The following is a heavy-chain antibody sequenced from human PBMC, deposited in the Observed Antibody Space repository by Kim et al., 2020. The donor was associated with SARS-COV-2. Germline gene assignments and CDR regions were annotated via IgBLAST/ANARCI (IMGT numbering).Heavy chain of an antibody. CDR3: ARHAPLYCSSTSCYTIDY. D-gene: IGHD2-2*02. V-gene: IGHV4-39*01. Sequence: NPSRKSRVTISVDTSKNQFSLKLSSVTAADTAVYYCARHAPLYCSSTSCYTIDYWGQGTLVTVSS. J-gene: IGHJ4*02.